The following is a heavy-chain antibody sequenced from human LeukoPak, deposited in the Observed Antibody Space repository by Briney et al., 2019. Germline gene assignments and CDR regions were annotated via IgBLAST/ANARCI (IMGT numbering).Heavy chain of an antibody. CDR3: ARDNSSSRTLEEYFQH. Sequence: TGGSLRLSCAASGFTFSSYSMNWVRQAPGKGLEWVSSISSSSSYIYYADSVKGRFTISRDNAKNSLYLQMNSLRAEDTAVYYCARDNSSSRTLEEYFQHWGQGTLVTVSS. CDR1: GFTFSSYS. D-gene: IGHD6-13*01. V-gene: IGHV3-21*01. CDR2: ISSSSSYI. J-gene: IGHJ1*01.